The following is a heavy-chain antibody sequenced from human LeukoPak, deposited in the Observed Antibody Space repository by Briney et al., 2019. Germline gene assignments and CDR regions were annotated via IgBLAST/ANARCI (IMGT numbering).Heavy chain of an antibody. J-gene: IGHJ4*02. CDR2: ISSNGGSR. V-gene: IGHV3-64D*09. Sequence: GGSLRLSCSASGFTFSSYPMHWIRQAPGKGLEYVSAISSNGGSRYYADSVKGRFTISRDNSKNTLYLQMSSLRPEDTAVYYCVKGYSGYDHFDYWGRGTLVTVSS. CDR3: VKGYSGYDHFDY. CDR1: GFTFSSYP. D-gene: IGHD5-12*01.